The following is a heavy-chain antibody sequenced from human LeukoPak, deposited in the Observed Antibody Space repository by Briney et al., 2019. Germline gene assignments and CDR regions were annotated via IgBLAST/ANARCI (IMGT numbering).Heavy chain of an antibody. Sequence: RGSLRLSCAASGFTFSSYSMNWVRQAPGKGLEWVSSISSSSSYIYYADSVKGRFTISRDNAKNSLYLQMNSLRAEDTAVYYCARDLYCSSTSCQRPDWFDPWGQGTLVTVSS. D-gene: IGHD2-2*01. V-gene: IGHV3-21*01. CDR1: GFTFSSYS. J-gene: IGHJ5*02. CDR3: ARDLYCSSTSCQRPDWFDP. CDR2: ISSSSSYI.